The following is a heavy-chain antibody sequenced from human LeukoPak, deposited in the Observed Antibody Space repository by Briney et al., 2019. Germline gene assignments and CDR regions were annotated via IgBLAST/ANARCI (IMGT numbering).Heavy chain of an antibody. V-gene: IGHV3-23*01. CDR1: GFTFSSYA. CDR2: ISGSGGST. J-gene: IGHJ4*02. CDR3: AKDLPSDHYYDSSGYGH. D-gene: IGHD3-22*01. Sequence: GGSLRLSCAASGFTFSSYAMSWVRQAPGKGLEWVSAISGSGGSTYYADSVKGRFTISRDNSKNTLYLQMNSLRAEDTAVYYCAKDLPSDHYYDSSGYGHWGQGTLVTASS.